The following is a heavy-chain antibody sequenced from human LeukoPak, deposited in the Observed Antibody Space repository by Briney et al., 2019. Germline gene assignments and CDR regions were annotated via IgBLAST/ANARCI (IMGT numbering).Heavy chain of an antibody. CDR1: GGSISSYY. Sequence: PSETLSLTCTVSGGSISSYYWSWIRQPPGKGLEWIGSIYYSGSTYYNPSLKSRVTISVDTSKNQFSLKLSSVTAADTAVYYCARQMASTEFDYWGQGTLITVSS. D-gene: IGHD5-24*01. CDR2: IYYSGST. CDR3: ARQMASTEFDY. V-gene: IGHV4-39*01. J-gene: IGHJ4*02.